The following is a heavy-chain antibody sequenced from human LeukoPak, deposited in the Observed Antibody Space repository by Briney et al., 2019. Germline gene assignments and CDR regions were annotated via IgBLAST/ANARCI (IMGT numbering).Heavy chain of an antibody. Sequence: GGSLRLSCVGSGFTFNSLWMSWVRQIPRKGLEWVANIKQDGSEVYYVDSVKGRFTISRDNAKNSLYLQMNSLRVEDTAVYYCACRPSDIRYYGVFDFWGQGSLVTVSS. J-gene: IGHJ4*02. CDR3: ACRPSDIRYYGVFDF. V-gene: IGHV3-7*01. CDR2: IKQDGSEV. CDR1: GFTFNSLW. D-gene: IGHD3-10*01.